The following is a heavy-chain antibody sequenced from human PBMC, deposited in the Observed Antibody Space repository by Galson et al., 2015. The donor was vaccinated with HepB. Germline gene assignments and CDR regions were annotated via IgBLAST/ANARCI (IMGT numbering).Heavy chain of an antibody. J-gene: IGHJ4*02. Sequence: SLRLSCAASGYTFSASDMSWIRQAPGQGLEWVSYISSSGSTIYYADSVKGRFTISRDNATNSLYLQMNSLRAEDTAVYYCAREGGGVVIIYPDYFDYWGQGTLVTVSS. D-gene: IGHD3-3*01. V-gene: IGHV3-11*01. CDR2: ISSSGSTI. CDR3: AREGGGVVIIYPDYFDY. CDR1: GYTFSASD.